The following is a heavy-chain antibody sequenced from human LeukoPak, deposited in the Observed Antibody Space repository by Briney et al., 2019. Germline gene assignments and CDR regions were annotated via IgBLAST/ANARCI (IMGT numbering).Heavy chain of an antibody. CDR1: GFTFSSYG. J-gene: IGHJ4*02. CDR2: ISYDGSNK. Sequence: GGSLRLSCAASGFTFSSYGMHWVRQAPGKGLEWVAVISYDGSNKYYADSVEGRFTISRDNSKNTLYLQMNSLRAEDTAVYYCAKEGHGSSLDYWGQGTLVTVSS. V-gene: IGHV3-30*18. CDR3: AKEGHGSSLDY. D-gene: IGHD6-13*01.